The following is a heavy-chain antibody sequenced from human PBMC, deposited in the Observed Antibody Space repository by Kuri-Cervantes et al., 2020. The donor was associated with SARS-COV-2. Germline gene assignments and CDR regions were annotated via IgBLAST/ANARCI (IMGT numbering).Heavy chain of an antibody. V-gene: IGHV3-53*01. CDR3: ASGILYRWEGYFDY. CDR2: IYSGGST. D-gene: IGHD2-15*01. Sequence: ETLSLTCAASGFTVSSNYKSWVRQAPGKGLEWVSVIYSGGSTYYADSVKGRFTISRDNSKNTLYLQMNSLRAEDTAVYYCASGILYRWEGYFDYWGQGTLVTVSS. CDR1: GFTVSSNY. J-gene: IGHJ4*02.